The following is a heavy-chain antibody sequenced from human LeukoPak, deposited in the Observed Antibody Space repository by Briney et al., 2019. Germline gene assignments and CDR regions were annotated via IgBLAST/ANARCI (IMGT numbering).Heavy chain of an antibody. J-gene: IGHJ3*02. CDR3: ARGCGGGCQDAFDI. Sequence: GGSLRLSCAASGFTVSSNYMSWVRRAPGKGLEWVSVIYSGGSTYYADSVKGRFTISRDNSKNTVYLQMNSLRAEDTAVYYCARGCGGGCQDAFDIWGQGTMVTVSS. CDR2: IYSGGST. D-gene: IGHD2-21*02. V-gene: IGHV3-53*01. CDR1: GFTVSSNY.